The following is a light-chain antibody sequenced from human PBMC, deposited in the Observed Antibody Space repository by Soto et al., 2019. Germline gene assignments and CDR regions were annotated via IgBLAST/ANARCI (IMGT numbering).Light chain of an antibody. CDR3: GTWDIRLNINWV. J-gene: IGLJ3*02. Sequence: VVTQPPSVSAAPGQKVTISCSGSSSSIGNNYVSWYQHLPGTAPRLLIFENNKRPSGIPDRFSGSKSGTSATLAITGLQTGDEADYYCGTWDIRLNINWVFGGGTKLTVL. V-gene: IGLV1-51*02. CDR2: ENN. CDR1: SSSIGNNY.